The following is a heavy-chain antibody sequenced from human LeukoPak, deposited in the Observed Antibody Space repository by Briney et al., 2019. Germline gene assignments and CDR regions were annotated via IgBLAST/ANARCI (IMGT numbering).Heavy chain of an antibody. Sequence: ASVKVSCKSSGYSFIGYFIHWVRQAPGQGLEWMGWIDSNSGETHYAQKFQGRFTMTKDTSIKTAYMELSSLRSDDTAIYYCARFWHCGFSTCWAVNGFDYWGQGTEVTVSP. CDR1: GYSFIGYF. CDR2: IDSNSGET. V-gene: IGHV1-2*02. J-gene: IGHJ3*01. D-gene: IGHD2-21*01. CDR3: ARFWHCGFSTCWAVNGFDY.